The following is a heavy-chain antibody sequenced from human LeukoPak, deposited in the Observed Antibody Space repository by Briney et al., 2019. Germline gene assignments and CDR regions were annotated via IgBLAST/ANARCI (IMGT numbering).Heavy chain of an antibody. Sequence: PSETLSLTCTVSGGSISSSSYYWGWIRQPPWKGLEWIGSIYYSGSTYYNPSLKSRVTISVDTSKNQFSLKLSSVTAADTAVYYCARVGKTGGNLYFDYWGQGTLVTVSS. D-gene: IGHD4-23*01. J-gene: IGHJ4*02. CDR1: GGSISSSSYY. CDR2: IYYSGST. V-gene: IGHV4-39*01. CDR3: ARVGKTGGNLYFDY.